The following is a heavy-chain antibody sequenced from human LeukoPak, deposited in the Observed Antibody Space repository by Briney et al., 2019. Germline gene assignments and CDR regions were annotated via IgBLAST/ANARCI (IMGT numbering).Heavy chain of an antibody. CDR2: MSYDGSNT. Sequence: GGSLRLSCVASGFRFSNYAMHWVRQAPGKGLEWVAVMSYDGSNTYYADYVKGRFTISRDNSKNMLYLQMNSLRAEDTAVYYCAKDRGGYASWLAFDIWGQGTMVTVSS. CDR1: GFRFSNYA. CDR3: AKDRGGYASWLAFDI. J-gene: IGHJ3*02. D-gene: IGHD1-26*01. V-gene: IGHV3-30-3*01.